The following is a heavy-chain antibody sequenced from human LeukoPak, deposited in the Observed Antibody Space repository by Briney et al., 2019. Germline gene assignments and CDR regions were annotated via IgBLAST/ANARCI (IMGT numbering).Heavy chain of an antibody. J-gene: IGHJ4*02. CDR2: ISSSSSYI. D-gene: IGHD3-9*01. V-gene: IGHV3-21*04. Sequence: GGSLRFSFPASGFTFITYSRNWFRQAPGKGRGWVSSISSSSSYIYYADSVKGRFTISRDNAKNSLYLQMNSLRAEDTAVYYCAKEPYFDSQYYFDYWGQGTLVTVSS. CDR3: AKEPYFDSQYYFDY. CDR1: GFTFITYS.